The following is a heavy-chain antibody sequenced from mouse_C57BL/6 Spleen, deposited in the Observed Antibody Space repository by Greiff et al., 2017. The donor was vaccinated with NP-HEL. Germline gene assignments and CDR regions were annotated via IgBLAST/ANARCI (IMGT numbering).Heavy chain of an antibody. CDR2: INPGSGGT. CDR1: GYAFTNYL. CDR3: ARWAYYSNSDYYAMDY. Sequence: QVQLQQSGAELVRPGTSVKVSCKASGYAFTNYLIEWVKQRPGQGLEWIGVINPGSGGTNYNEKFKGKATLTADKSSSTAYMQLSSLTSEDSAVYVCARWAYYSNSDYYAMDYWGQGTSVTVSS. V-gene: IGHV1-54*01. D-gene: IGHD2-5*01. J-gene: IGHJ4*01.